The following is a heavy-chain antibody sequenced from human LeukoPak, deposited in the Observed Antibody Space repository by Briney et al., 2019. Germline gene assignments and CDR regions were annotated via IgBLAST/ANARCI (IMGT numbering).Heavy chain of an antibody. CDR2: IKPDGSEK. D-gene: IGHD3-10*01. Sequence: GGSLRLSCAASGFTFSNYCMTWVRQAPGKGLEWVANIKPDGSEKFYADSLRGRFTISRDNAKNSLYLQMNSLRAEDTAVYYCARVRPGELPLAYWGQGTLVTVSS. V-gene: IGHV3-7*04. CDR1: GFTFSNYC. J-gene: IGHJ4*02. CDR3: ARVRPGELPLAY.